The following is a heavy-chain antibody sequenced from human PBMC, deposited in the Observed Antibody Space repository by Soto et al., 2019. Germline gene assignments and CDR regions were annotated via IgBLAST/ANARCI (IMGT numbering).Heavy chain of an antibody. CDR2: ISCDGSNK. V-gene: IGHV3-30-3*01. CDR3: ARDRGMMDIVANYYYAMDV. D-gene: IGHD5-12*01. J-gene: IGHJ6*02. CDR1: KIAFSSYA. Sequence: GGSLRLSSAASKIAFSSYAMLWVRQAPGKGLEGVAVISCDGSNKYYADSVKGRFTISIDNSKNTLYLQMNSLRAEDTAVYYCARDRGMMDIVANYYYAMDVWGQGTTVTVSS.